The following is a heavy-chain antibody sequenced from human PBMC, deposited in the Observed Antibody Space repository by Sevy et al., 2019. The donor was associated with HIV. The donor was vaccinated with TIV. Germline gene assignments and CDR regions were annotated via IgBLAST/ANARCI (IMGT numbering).Heavy chain of an antibody. J-gene: IGHJ3*01. CDR3: ARDGGTGTSPGAFDF. V-gene: IGHV4-30-2*01. Sequence: SETLSLTCAVSGGSISSGSYSWNWIRQPPGKGLEWIGYIFHTGNTYYNPSLKSRVTISIDTSKDQFSLKMTSVTAVDTAVYDCARDGGTGTSPGAFDFWDLGTMVTVSS. D-gene: IGHD3-10*01. CDR2: IFHTGNT. CDR1: GGSISSGSYS.